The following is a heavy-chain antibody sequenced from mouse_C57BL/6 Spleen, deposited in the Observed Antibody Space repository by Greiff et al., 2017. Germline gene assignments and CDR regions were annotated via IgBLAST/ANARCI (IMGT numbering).Heavy chain of an antibody. D-gene: IGHD1-1*01. J-gene: IGHJ4*01. CDR2: ISNLAYSI. V-gene: IGHV5-15*01. CDR3: ARHGATVVAKENAMDY. Sequence: EVKLVESGGGLVQPGGSLKLSCAASGFTFSDYGMAWVRQAPRKGPEWVAFISNLAYSIYYADTVTGRFTISRENAKNTLYLEMSSLRSEDTAMYYCARHGATVVAKENAMDYWGQGTSVTVSS. CDR1: GFTFSDYG.